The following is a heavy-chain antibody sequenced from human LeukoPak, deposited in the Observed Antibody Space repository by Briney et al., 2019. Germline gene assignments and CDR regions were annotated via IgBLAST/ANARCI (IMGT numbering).Heavy chain of an antibody. CDR2: IYYSGST. Sequence: SETLSLTCTVSGRSISSYYWSWIRQPPGKGLEWIGYIYYSGSTNYNPSLKSRVTISVDTSKNQFSLKLSSVTAADTAVYYCAREMGRDGYNLREGGYDYWGQGTLVTVSS. CDR1: GRSISSYY. J-gene: IGHJ4*02. V-gene: IGHV4-59*01. CDR3: AREMGRDGYNLREGGYDY. D-gene: IGHD5-24*01.